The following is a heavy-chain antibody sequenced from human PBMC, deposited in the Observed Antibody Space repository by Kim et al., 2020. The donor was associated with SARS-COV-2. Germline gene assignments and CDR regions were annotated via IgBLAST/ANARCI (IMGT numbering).Heavy chain of an antibody. D-gene: IGHD3-10*01. V-gene: IGHV3-7*03. J-gene: IGHJ4*02. CDR2: SRR. CDR3: AREGPGGFDY. Sequence: SRREYADSVKGRFTISRDNAKNAVLLQRSSLKAEDTAVYYCAREGPGGFDYWGQGALVTVST.